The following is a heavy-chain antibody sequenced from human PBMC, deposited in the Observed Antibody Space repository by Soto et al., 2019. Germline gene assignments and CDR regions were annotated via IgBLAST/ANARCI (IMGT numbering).Heavy chain of an antibody. V-gene: IGHV3-21*01. D-gene: IGHD5-18*01. CDR1: GFTFSSYS. CDR3: ARGVGGAGGHSDAFDI. CDR2: ISSSSSYI. Sequence: GGSLRLSCAASGFTFSSYSMNWVRQAPGKGLEWVSSISSSSSYIYYADSVKGRFTISRDNAKNSLYLQMNSLRAEDTAVYYCARGVGGAGGHSDAFDIWGQGTMVTVSS. J-gene: IGHJ3*02.